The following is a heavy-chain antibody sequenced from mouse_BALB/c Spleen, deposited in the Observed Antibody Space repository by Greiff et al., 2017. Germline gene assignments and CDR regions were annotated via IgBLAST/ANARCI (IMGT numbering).Heavy chain of an antibody. J-gene: IGHJ1*01. D-gene: IGHD2-4*01. CDR3: ARSTMITRNWYFDV. V-gene: IGHV1-66*01. Sequence: QVQLQQSGPQLVRPGASVKISCKASGYSFTSYWMHWVKQRPGQGLEWIGWIFPGSGNTKYNEKFKGKATLTADTSSSTAYMQLSSLTSEDSAVYFCARSTMITRNWYFDVWGAGTTVTVSS. CDR2: IFPGSGNT. CDR1: GYSFTSYW.